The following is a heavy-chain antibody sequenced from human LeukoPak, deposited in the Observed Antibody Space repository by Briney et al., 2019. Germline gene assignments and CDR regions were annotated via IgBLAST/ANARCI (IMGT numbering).Heavy chain of an antibody. CDR3: AKDRPYYYDSSGYEAFDI. V-gene: IGHV3-23*01. CDR1: GFTFSSYA. J-gene: IGHJ3*02. Sequence: PGGSLRLSCTASGFTFSSYAMTWVRQAPGKGLEWVSTIGGTGGSTYYADSVKGRFTISRDNSKNTLYLQMNTLRAEDTAVYYCAKDRPYYYDSSGYEAFDIWGQGTMVTVSS. CDR2: IGGTGGST. D-gene: IGHD3-22*01.